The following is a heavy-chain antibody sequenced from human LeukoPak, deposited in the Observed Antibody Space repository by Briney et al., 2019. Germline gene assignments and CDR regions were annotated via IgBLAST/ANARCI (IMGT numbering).Heavy chain of an antibody. CDR2: ISGGGDGT. V-gene: IGHV3-23*01. J-gene: IGHJ4*02. D-gene: IGHD6-19*01. CDR1: GFTFSTSA. CDR3: AKDRHVSGTGLYDY. Sequence: PGGSLRLSCAASGFTFSTSALSWVRQAPGKGLEWVSGISGGGDGTYYADSVKGRFTISRDNSKNTVYLQMNSLRAEDTAVFYCAKDRHVSGTGLYDYWGQGTLVTVSS.